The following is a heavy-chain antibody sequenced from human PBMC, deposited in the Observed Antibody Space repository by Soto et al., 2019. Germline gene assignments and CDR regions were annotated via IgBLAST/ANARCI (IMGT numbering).Heavy chain of an antibody. V-gene: IGHV3-30*18. CDR1: GFTFSSYG. J-gene: IGHJ4*02. Sequence: QVQLVESGGGVVQPGRSLRLSCAASGFTFSSYGMHWVRQAPGKGLEWVAVISYDGSNKYYADSVKGRFTISRDNSKNTLYLQMNSLRAEDTAVYYCAKDKSGYDYFDYWGQGTLVTVSS. CDR2: ISYDGSNK. CDR3: AKDKSGYDYFDY. D-gene: IGHD5-12*01.